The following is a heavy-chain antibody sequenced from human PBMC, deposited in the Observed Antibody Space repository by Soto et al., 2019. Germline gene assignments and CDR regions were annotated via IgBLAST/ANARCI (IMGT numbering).Heavy chain of an antibody. Sequence: GASVKVSCTASVYTFTSYAMHWVRQAPGQRLEWMGWINAGNGNTKYSQKFQGRVTITRDTSASTAYMELSSLRSEDTAVYYCARGGAGVRGVIINGNWGQGTLVTVSS. CDR2: INAGNGNT. CDR3: ARGGAGVRGVIINGN. J-gene: IGHJ4*02. D-gene: IGHD3-10*01. V-gene: IGHV1-3*01. CDR1: VYTFTSYA.